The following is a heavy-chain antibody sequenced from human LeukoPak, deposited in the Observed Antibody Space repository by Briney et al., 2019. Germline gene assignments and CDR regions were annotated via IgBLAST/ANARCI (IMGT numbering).Heavy chain of an antibody. V-gene: IGHV1-58*02. CDR2: IVVGSGNT. Sequence: SVKVSCKASGFTFTSSAMQWVRQARGQRLEWIGWIVVGSGNTNYAQKFQERVTITRDMSTSTAYMELSSLRTEDTAVYYCAKEGTPQVSTWYDLWGQGTQVIVSS. J-gene: IGHJ5*02. D-gene: IGHD3-10*01. CDR3: AKEGTPQVSTWYDL. CDR1: GFTFTSSA.